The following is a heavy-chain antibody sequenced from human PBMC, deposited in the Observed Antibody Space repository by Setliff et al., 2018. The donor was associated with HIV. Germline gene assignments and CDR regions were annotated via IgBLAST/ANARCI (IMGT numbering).Heavy chain of an antibody. V-gene: IGHV4-38-2*02. D-gene: IGHD3-3*01. CDR1: GYSISSGYY. Sequence: SETLSLTCTVSGYSISSGYYWGFIRQPPGKGLEWIGSIFHSGTTYYNPSLKSRVTMSVDTSENQFSLKLTSVTAADTAVYYCARPPTTSYNFWGDAFAIWGQGTMVTVSS. J-gene: IGHJ3*02. CDR2: IFHSGTT. CDR3: ARPPTTSYNFWGDAFAI.